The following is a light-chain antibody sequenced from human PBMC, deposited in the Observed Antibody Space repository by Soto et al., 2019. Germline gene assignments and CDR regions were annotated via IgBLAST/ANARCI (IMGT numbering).Light chain of an antibody. CDR2: DVS. CDR1: SSDIGDYNY. J-gene: IGLJ2*01. Sequence: QSVLTQPASVSGSPGQSITISCTGTSSDIGDYNYVSWYRQHPGKAPKLMIYDVSNRPSGVSNRFSGSKSGNTASLTISGLQAEDEADYYCSSYTSNSTPVLFGGGTKVTVL. V-gene: IGLV2-14*01. CDR3: SSYTSNSTPVL.